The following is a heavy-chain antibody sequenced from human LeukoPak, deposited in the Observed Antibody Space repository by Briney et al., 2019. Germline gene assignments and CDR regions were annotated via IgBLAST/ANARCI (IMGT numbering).Heavy chain of an antibody. CDR1: GYTFTSYD. D-gene: IGHD6-6*01. V-gene: IGHV1-8*03. J-gene: IGHJ4*02. CDR3: ARGKRGIAARHYYFDY. CDR2: MDPNSGNT. Sequence: ASVKVSCKASGYTFTSYDINWVRQSTGQGLEWMGWMDPNSGNTGYAQKFQGRVTITRNTSISTAYMELSSLRSEDTAVYYCARGKRGIAARHYYFDYWGQGTLVTVSS.